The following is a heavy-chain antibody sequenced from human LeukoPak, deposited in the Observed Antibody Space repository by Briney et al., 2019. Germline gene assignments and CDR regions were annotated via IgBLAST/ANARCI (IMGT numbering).Heavy chain of an antibody. Sequence: PSETLSLTCTVSGGSFSLYYWTWIRQPPGKGLEYIGYIYYSGSTNYNPSLKSRVTISVDTSNNESSLKLSSVTAADTAVYYCARETRYGYVVNYFDFWGQGALVTVSS. V-gene: IGHV4-59*01. J-gene: IGHJ4*02. CDR1: GGSFSLYY. D-gene: IGHD3-16*01. CDR3: ARETRYGYVVNYFDF. CDR2: IYYSGST.